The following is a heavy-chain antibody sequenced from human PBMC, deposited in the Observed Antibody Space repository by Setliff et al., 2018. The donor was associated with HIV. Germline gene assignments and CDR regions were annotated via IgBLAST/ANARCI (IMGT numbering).Heavy chain of an antibody. D-gene: IGHD3-10*01. CDR2: ISANNGAT. Sequence: ASVKGSCKASGYTFTNHGFSWVRQAPGQGLEWMGWISANNGATRYAQNFQERVTLTTDTSTSTAYMELRSLTSDDTAMYFCARRIAYGTDYDYHYYMDVWATGTTVTVSS. V-gene: IGHV1-18*01. CDR1: GYTFTNHG. J-gene: IGHJ6*03. CDR3: ARRIAYGTDYDYHYYMDV.